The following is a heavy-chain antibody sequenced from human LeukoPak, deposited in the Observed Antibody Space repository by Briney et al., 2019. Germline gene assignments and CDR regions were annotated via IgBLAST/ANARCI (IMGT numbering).Heavy chain of an antibody. Sequence: SETLSLACAVSGGSISSSNWWSWVRQPPGKGLEWIGEIYHSGSTNYNPSLKSRVTISVDKSKNQFSLKLSSVTAADTAVYYCARIYCSSTSCYQGLDVWGKGTTVTVSS. CDR3: ARIYCSSTSCYQGLDV. J-gene: IGHJ6*04. CDR2: IYHSGST. CDR1: GGSISSSNW. D-gene: IGHD2-2*01. V-gene: IGHV4-4*02.